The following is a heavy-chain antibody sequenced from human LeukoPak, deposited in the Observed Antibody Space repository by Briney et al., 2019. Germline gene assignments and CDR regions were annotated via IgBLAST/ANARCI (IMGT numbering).Heavy chain of an antibody. D-gene: IGHD4-17*01. V-gene: IGHV3-23*01. CDR2: IGGRGGST. J-gene: IGHJ4*02. CDR1: GFTFSDYG. CDR3: ARDLSYGDYDY. Sequence: PGGSLRLSCATSGFTFSDYGMSWVRQAPGKGLEWVSTIGGRGGSTYYADSVKGRFTISRDNAKNSLYLQMNSLRAEDTAVYYCARDLSYGDYDYWGQGTLVTVSS.